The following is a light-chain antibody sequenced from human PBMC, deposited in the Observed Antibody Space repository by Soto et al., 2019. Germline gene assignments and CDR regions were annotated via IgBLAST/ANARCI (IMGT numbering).Light chain of an antibody. CDR3: QQRSNWPRT. V-gene: IGKV3-11*01. CDR1: QSITSF. J-gene: IGKJ1*01. CDR2: DAS. Sequence: EIVLTQSPATLSLSPGERATLSCRASQSITSFLAWYQQKPGQAPRLLIHDASNRATGIPARFNGSGSGTDFTLTISSLEPEDFAVYYCQQRSNWPRTFGQGTKVEIK.